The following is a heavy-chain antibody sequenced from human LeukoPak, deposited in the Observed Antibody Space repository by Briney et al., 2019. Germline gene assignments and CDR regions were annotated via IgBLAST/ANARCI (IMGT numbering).Heavy chain of an antibody. V-gene: IGHV3-23*01. CDR3: AKYCSAANCYHGIDC. CDR1: GFTFGSYA. CDR2: ISGSGSGT. D-gene: IGHD2-15*01. J-gene: IGHJ4*02. Sequence: GGSLRLSCAASGFTFGSYAMSWVRQAPGKGLEWVSAISGSGSGTYYADSVTGRFTISRDNSKNTLYLHMNSLRAEDTAVYYCAKYCSAANCYHGIDCWGQGTLVTVSS.